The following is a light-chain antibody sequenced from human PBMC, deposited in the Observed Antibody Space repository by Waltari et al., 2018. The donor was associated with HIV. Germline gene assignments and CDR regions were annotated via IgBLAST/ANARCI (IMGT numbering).Light chain of an antibody. CDR2: DVS. Sequence: QSALTQPRSVSGSPGQSVTISCTGTSSDVGGYNYVSWYQQHPGKAPKLMIYDVSQRPSWVPDRFSGSKSGNTASLTISGLQAEDEADYYCCSYAGSYTHVVFGGGTKLTVL. CDR1: SSDVGGYNY. J-gene: IGLJ2*01. CDR3: CSYAGSYTHVV. V-gene: IGLV2-11*01.